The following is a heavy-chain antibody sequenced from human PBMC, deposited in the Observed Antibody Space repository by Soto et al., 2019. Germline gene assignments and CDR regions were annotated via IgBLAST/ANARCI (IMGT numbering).Heavy chain of an antibody. V-gene: IGHV6-1*01. Sequence: SQTLSLTCAISGDSVSSNSAAWNWIRQSPSRALEWLGRTYYRSKWYNDYAVSVKSRITINPDTSKNQFSLQLNSVTPEDTAVYYCARDRSSATATDYYYYYGMDVWCPGTTVTVSS. CDR2: TYYRSKWYN. CDR3: ARDRSSATATDYYYYYGMDV. D-gene: IGHD1-1*01. CDR1: GDSVSSNSAA. J-gene: IGHJ6*02.